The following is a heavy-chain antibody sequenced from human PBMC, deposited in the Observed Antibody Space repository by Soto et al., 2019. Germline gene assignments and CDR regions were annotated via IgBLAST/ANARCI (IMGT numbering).Heavy chain of an antibody. V-gene: IGHV5-51*01. Sequence: PGESLKISCKGSGYSFTSYWIGWVRQMPGKGLEWMGIIYPGDSDTRYSPSFQGQVTISADKSISTAYLQWSSLKASDTAIYYCARTAAAGKYYYGVDVWGQGTSVTVSS. CDR3: ARTAAAGKYYYGVDV. D-gene: IGHD6-13*01. CDR1: GYSFTSYW. CDR2: IYPGDSDT. J-gene: IGHJ6*02.